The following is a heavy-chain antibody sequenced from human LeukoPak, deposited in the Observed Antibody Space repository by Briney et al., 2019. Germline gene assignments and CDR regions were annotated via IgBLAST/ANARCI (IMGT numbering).Heavy chain of an antibody. CDR1: GFTFSGSA. CDR3: TRPRSGYYDSSGYNDAFDI. J-gene: IGHJ3*02. Sequence: GGSLRLSCAASGFTFSGSAMHWVRQASGKGLEWVGRIRSKANRYATAYAASVKGRFTISRDDSKNTAYLQMNSLKTEDTAVYYCTRPRSGYYDSSGYNDAFDIWGQGTMVTVSS. CDR2: IRSKANRYAT. V-gene: IGHV3-73*01. D-gene: IGHD3-22*01.